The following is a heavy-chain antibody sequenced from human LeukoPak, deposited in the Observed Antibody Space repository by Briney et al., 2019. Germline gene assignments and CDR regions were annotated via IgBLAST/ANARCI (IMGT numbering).Heavy chain of an antibody. CDR3: ARSHSSGWSKFAP. D-gene: IGHD6-19*01. CDR2: IYNSGSA. Sequence: MASETLSLTCTVSGGSISTNSWSWIRQPPGKGLEWIGHIYNSGSANYNPSLKSRVTISVDTSKNQFSLRLSSVTAADTAVYYCARSHSSGWSKFAPWGQGTLVTISS. V-gene: IGHV4-59*01. J-gene: IGHJ5*02. CDR1: GGSISTNS.